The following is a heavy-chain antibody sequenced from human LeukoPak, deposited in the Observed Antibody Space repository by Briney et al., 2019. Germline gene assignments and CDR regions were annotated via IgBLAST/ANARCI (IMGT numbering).Heavy chain of an antibody. CDR1: GYTFSSYD. CDR3: TRGLRREQQLLRAFDD. Sequence: GASVKVSCKASGYTFSSYDTNWVRQATGQGLEWMGWMNPNSGNTGYAQKFQGRVSMTSNTSISTAYMELSSLRSEDTAVYYCTRGLRREQQLLRAFDDWGQGTLVTVSS. V-gene: IGHV1-8*01. J-gene: IGHJ4*02. D-gene: IGHD6-13*01. CDR2: MNPNSGNT.